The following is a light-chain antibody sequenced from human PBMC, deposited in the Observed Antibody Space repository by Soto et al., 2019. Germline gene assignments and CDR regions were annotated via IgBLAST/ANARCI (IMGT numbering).Light chain of an antibody. Sequence: EIVLRQLLVTLLRAPGERAGLSCGASQSVSSYLAWYQQKAGQAPRLLIDGASSRATGIPDRFSVSAYGADLTLTSSGLEPEDFAVYRSQQDASSPTWTFPQGTKVDIK. CDR2: GAS. CDR3: QQDASSPTWT. J-gene: IGKJ1*01. CDR1: QSVSSY. V-gene: IGKV3-20*01.